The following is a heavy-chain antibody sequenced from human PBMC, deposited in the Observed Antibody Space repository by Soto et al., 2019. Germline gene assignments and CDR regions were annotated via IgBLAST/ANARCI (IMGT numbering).Heavy chain of an antibody. Sequence: EVQLLESGGGLVQPGGSLRLSCAASGFTFSSYAMSWVRQAPGKGLEWGSAISGSGGSTYYADSVKGRFTISRDNSKNTLYLQMNSLRAEDTAVYYCARNPYLYSRGWYGSDYWGQGTLVTVSS. CDR3: ARNPYLYSRGWYGSDY. D-gene: IGHD6-19*01. V-gene: IGHV3-23*01. CDR2: ISGSGGST. CDR1: GFTFSSYA. J-gene: IGHJ4*02.